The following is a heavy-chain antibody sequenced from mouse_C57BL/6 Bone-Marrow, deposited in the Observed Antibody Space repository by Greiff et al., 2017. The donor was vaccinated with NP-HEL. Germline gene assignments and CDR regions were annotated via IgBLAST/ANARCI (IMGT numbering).Heavy chain of an antibody. CDR1: GYTFTSYW. V-gene: IGHV1-69*01. CDR3: AREGYYGSSRDV. J-gene: IGHJ1*03. CDR2: IDPSDSYT. Sequence: QVQLQQPGAELVMPGASVKLSCKASGYTFTSYWMHWVKQRPGQGLEWIGEIDPSDSYTNYNQKFKGKSTLTVDKSSSTAYMQLSSLTSDDSAVYYCAREGYYGSSRDVWGTGTTVTVSS. D-gene: IGHD1-1*01.